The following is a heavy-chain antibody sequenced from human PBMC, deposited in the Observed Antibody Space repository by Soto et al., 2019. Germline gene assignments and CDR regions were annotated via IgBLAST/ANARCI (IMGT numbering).Heavy chain of an antibody. J-gene: IGHJ6*02. D-gene: IGHD3-10*01. V-gene: IGHV1-69*01. CDR2: IIPIFGTA. Sequence: QVQLVQSGAEVKKPGSSVKVSCKASGGTFSSYAISWVRQAPGQGLEWMGGIIPIFGTANYAQKFQGRVTITAYESKSTASMELNRMRSEDTAVYYCARDALLRVVRGKSYYGMDVCGQGTTVTVSS. CDR1: GGTFSSYA. CDR3: ARDALLRVVRGKSYYGMDV.